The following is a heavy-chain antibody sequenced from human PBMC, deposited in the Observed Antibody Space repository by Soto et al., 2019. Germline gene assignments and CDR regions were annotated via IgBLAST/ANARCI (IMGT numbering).Heavy chain of an antibody. D-gene: IGHD3-16*01. CDR2: IYADGAT. Sequence: GGSLRLSCAASGFTVSSSSMSWVRQAPGKGLEWVSLIYADGATYYGDSVKGRFTISRDTSKNALSLQMTSLRADDTAVYYCARDDSFLGAPFHYWGQGTLVTVSS. V-gene: IGHV3-53*01. CDR3: ARDDSFLGAPFHY. J-gene: IGHJ4*02. CDR1: GFTVSSSS.